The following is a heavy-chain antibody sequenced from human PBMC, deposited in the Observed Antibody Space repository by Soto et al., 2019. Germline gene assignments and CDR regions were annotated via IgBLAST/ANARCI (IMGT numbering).Heavy chain of an antibody. CDR3: ARGREAAAGNWFDP. J-gene: IGHJ5*02. CDR2: IIPIFGTA. Sequence: EASVKVSCKASGGTFSSYAISWVRQAPGQGLEWMGGIIPIFGTANYAQKFQGRVTITADESTSTAYMELSSLRSEDTAVYYCARGREAAAGNWFDPWGQGTLVTVS. V-gene: IGHV1-69*13. CDR1: GGTFSSYA. D-gene: IGHD6-13*01.